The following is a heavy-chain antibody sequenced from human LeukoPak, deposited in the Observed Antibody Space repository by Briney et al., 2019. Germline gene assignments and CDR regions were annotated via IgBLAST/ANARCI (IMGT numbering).Heavy chain of an antibody. CDR3: ASALGYSYANFDY. V-gene: IGHV1-69*17. J-gene: IGHJ4*02. Sequence: SVKVSCKASGGTFSSYAISWVRQAPGQGLEWLGGIIPIFGIANYAQKFQGRVTITADKSTSTAYMELSSLRSEDTAVYYCASALGYSYANFDYWGQGTLVTVSS. CDR2: IIPIFGIA. D-gene: IGHD5-18*01. CDR1: GGTFSSYA.